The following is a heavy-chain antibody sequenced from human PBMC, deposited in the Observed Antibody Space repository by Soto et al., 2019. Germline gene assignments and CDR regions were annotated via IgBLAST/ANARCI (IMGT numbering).Heavy chain of an antibody. CDR1: GASITKGGYY. Sequence: QVQLQESGPGLVQPSQTLSLTCTVSGASITKGGYYWSWIRQHPGKGLEWIGYIYYSGTTYYNPSPKSRLAISLDTTRHQSATEVNSVSAAHQPVYYAANADPRGDTFEQRGQGTLVTVST. V-gene: IGHV4-31*03. CDR3: ANADPRGDTFEQ. J-gene: IGHJ4*02. CDR2: IYYSGTT. D-gene: IGHD2-21*01.